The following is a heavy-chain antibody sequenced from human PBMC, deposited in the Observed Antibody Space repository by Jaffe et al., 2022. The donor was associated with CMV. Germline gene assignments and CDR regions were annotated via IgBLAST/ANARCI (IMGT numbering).Heavy chain of an antibody. Sequence: QVQLQESGPGLVKPSETLSLTCTVSGGSISSYYWSWIRQPAGKGLEWIGRIYTSGSTNYNPSLKSRVTMSVDTSKNQFSLKLSSVTAADTAVYYCARDERYCTNGVCYNWFDPWGQGTLVTVSS. V-gene: IGHV4-4*07. CDR1: GGSISSYY. D-gene: IGHD2-8*01. J-gene: IGHJ5*02. CDR2: IYTSGST. CDR3: ARDERYCTNGVCYNWFDP.